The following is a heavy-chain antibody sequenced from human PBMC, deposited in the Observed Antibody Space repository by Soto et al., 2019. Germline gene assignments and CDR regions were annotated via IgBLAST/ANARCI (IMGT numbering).Heavy chain of an antibody. CDR2: IIPIFGTA. D-gene: IGHD1-26*01. J-gene: IGHJ3*02. CDR3: ARPPSGGDLLPSDAFDI. CDR1: GGTFSSYA. V-gene: IGHV1-69*13. Sequence: GASVKVSCKASGGTFSSYAISWVRQAPGQGLEWMGGIIPIFGTANYAQKFQGRVTITADESTSTAYMELSSLRSEDTAVYYCARPPSGGDLLPSDAFDIWGQGSMVTVSS.